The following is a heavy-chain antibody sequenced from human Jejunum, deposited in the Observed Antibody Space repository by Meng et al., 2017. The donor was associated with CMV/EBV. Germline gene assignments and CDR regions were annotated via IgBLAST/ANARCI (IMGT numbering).Heavy chain of an antibody. CDR3: ARDWGAYTDYFFDY. D-gene: IGHD3-16*01. CDR1: GSTFIDYY. Sequence: GSTFIDYYLFWVRRAPGQGLEWMGWINPNTGGTTYSQKFQGRVTMTRDTSISTAYMEVTRLRSDDTAVYYCARDWGAYTDYFFDYWGQGTLVTVSS. V-gene: IGHV1-2*02. CDR2: INPNTGGT. J-gene: IGHJ4*02.